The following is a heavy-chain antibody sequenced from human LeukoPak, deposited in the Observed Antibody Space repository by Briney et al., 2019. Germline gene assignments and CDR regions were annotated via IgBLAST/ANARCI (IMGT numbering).Heavy chain of an antibody. CDR2: INHSGST. D-gene: IGHD5-18*01. CDR1: GGSFSGYY. J-gene: IGHJ5*02. V-gene: IGHV4-34*01. CDR3: ARDRRRIQLWFSNWFDP. Sequence: SETLSLTCAVYGGSFSGYYWSWIRQPPGKGLEWIGEINHSGSTNYDPSLKSRVTISVDTSKNQFSLKLSSVTAADTAVYYCARDRRRIQLWFSNWFDPWGQGTLVTVSS.